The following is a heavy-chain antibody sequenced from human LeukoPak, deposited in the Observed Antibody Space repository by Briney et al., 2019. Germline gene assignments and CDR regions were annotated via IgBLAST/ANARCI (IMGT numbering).Heavy chain of an antibody. D-gene: IGHD4-17*01. CDR1: GGSISSSSYY. Sequence: SETLSLTCTVSGGSISSSSYYWGWIRQPPGKGLEWIGSIYYSGSTYYNPSLKSRVTISVDTSKNQFSLKLSSVTAADTAVYYCARENYGDGAFDYWGQGTLVTVSS. CDR3: ARENYGDGAFDY. CDR2: IYYSGST. V-gene: IGHV4-39*07. J-gene: IGHJ4*02.